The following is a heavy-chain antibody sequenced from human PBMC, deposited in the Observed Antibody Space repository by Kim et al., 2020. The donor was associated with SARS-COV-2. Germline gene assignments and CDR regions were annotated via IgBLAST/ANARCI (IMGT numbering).Heavy chain of an antibody. V-gene: IGHV4-59*01. D-gene: IGHD1-1*01. Sequence: PSLKRRVTISVATSKNQFYLRLSSVTAADTAVYYCAGAGGNSLFPTWFDPWGQGTLVTVSS. CDR3: AGAGGNSLFPTWFDP. J-gene: IGHJ5*02.